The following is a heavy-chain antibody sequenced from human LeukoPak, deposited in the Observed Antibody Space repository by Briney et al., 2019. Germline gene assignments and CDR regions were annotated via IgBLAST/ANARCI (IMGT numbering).Heavy chain of an antibody. CDR1: GYTFTGYY. CDR2: INPNSGGT. D-gene: IGHD3-10*01. Sequence: GASVKVSCKASGYTFTGYYMHWVRQAPGQGLEWMGWINPNSGGTNYAQKFQGWVTMTRDTSISTAYMELSRPRSDDTAVYYCARERSRGIYGSGRRGPHLDYWGQGTLVTVSS. J-gene: IGHJ4*02. CDR3: ARERSRGIYGSGRRGPHLDY. V-gene: IGHV1-2*04.